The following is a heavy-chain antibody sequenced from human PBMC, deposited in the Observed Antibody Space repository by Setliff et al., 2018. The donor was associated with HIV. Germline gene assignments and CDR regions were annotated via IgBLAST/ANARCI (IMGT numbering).Heavy chain of an antibody. Sequence: GASVKVSCKTSGYTFGYNYIHWVRQAPGQGLEWMGRIAPNSGDTNYAQKFQGRVTMTTDTSISTAYMELSRLRSDDTAVYYCATLDYWGQGTLVTVSS. V-gene: IGHV1-2*06. CDR2: IAPNSGDT. J-gene: IGHJ4*02. CDR1: GYTFGYNY. CDR3: ATLDY.